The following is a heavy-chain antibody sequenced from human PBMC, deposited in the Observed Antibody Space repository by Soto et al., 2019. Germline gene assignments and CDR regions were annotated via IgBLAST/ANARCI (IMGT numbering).Heavy chain of an antibody. Sequence: ASVKVSCKASGYTFTSYGISWVRQAPGQGLEWMGWISTYNGNTNYAQKLQGRVTMTTDTSTSTAYMELRSLRAEDTALYYCAKVGGYSFDYLNYNAMDVWGQGTTVTVSS. CDR1: GYTFTSYG. CDR3: AKVGGYSFDYLNYNAMDV. CDR2: ISTYNGNT. V-gene: IGHV1-18*01. J-gene: IGHJ6*02. D-gene: IGHD5-18*01.